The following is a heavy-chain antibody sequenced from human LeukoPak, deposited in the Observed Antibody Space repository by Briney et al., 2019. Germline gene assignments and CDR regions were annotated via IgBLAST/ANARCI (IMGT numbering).Heavy chain of an antibody. CDR2: IWYDGSNK. D-gene: IGHD3-3*01. Sequence: GGSLRLSCAASGFTFSSYGMHWVRQAPGKGLEWVAVIWYDGSNKYYADSVKGRLTISRDNSKNTLYLQMNSLRAEDTAAYYCARDRGYYHFDYWGQGTLVTVSS. V-gene: IGHV3-33*01. CDR3: ARDRGYYHFDY. J-gene: IGHJ4*02. CDR1: GFTFSSYG.